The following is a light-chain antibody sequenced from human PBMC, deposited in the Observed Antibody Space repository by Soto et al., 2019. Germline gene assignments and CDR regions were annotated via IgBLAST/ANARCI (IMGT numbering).Light chain of an antibody. V-gene: IGLV2-11*01. CDR2: DII. CDR1: SSDVGGYNY. Sequence: QSVLTQPRSVSGSPGQSVTISCTGTSSDVGGYNYVSWYQQHPGKAPKLMIYDIIKRPSGVPDRFSGSKSVNTASLTISGLQAEDGADYHCCSYAGSYTVVFGGGTKLTVL. J-gene: IGLJ2*01. CDR3: CSYAGSYTVV.